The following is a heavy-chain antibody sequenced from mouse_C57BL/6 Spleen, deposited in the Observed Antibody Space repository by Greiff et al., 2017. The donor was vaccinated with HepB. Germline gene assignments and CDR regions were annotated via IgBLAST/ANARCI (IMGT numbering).Heavy chain of an antibody. V-gene: IGHV7-3*01. D-gene: IGHD1-1*01. CDR2: IRNKANGYTT. Sequence: EVQLVESGGGLVQPGGSLSLSCAASGFTFTDYYMSWVRQPPGKALEWLGFIRNKANGYTTEYSASVKGRFTISRDNSQSILYLQMNALRAEDSATYYCARSPFITTRTGWYFDVWGTGTTVTVSS. J-gene: IGHJ1*03. CDR1: GFTFTDYY. CDR3: ARSPFITTRTGWYFDV.